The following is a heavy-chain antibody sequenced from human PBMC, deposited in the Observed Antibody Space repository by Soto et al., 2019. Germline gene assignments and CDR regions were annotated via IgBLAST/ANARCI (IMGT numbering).Heavy chain of an antibody. CDR1: GYTFNSYG. D-gene: IGHD4-17*01. V-gene: IGHV1-18*01. Sequence: ASVKVCCKASGYTFNSYGSRWVRQAPGQGLEWMGWISAYNGNTNYAQKLQGRVTMTTDTSTSTAYMELRSLRSDDTAVYYCARDRYGDPFDYWGQGTLVTVSS. CDR3: ARDRYGDPFDY. J-gene: IGHJ4*02. CDR2: ISAYNGNT.